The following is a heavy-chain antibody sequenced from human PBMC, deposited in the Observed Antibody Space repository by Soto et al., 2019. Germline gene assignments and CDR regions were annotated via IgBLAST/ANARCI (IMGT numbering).Heavy chain of an antibody. J-gene: IGHJ4*02. CDR2: IYYSGST. CDR1: GGSISSYY. D-gene: IGHD3-10*01. CDR3: ARDRGAVNFDY. Sequence: QVQLQELGPGLVKPSETLSLTCTVSGGSISSYYWSWIRQPPGTGLEWIGYIYYSGSTNYNPSLNIRVTITVDTTKNQFSLKLSPVTAADTAVYYCARDRGAVNFDYWGQATLVTVSS. V-gene: IGHV4-59*01.